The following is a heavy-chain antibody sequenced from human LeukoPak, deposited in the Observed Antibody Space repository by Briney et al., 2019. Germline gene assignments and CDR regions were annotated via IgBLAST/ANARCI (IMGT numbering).Heavy chain of an antibody. CDR2: IHPNSGST. CDR1: GYSLSDYY. J-gene: IGHJ4*02. D-gene: IGHD6-13*01. Sequence: VASVKVSCKASGYSLSDYYMLGVRQAPGQGLEWMGRIHPNSGSTNYAQNFQGRVTMTRDTSISTAYMELTRLRYDDTAVYYCARPHSSSFYVVDYWGQGTLVTVSS. V-gene: IGHV1-2*06. CDR3: ARPHSSSFYVVDY.